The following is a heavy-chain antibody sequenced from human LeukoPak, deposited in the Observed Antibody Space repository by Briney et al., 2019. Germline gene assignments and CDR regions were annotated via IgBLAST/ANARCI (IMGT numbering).Heavy chain of an antibody. CDR1: GGSFSGYY. Sequence: SETLSLTCAVYGGSFSGYYWTWIRQPPGKGLEWIGEINHSGSTNYNPSLKSRVTISVDTSKNQFSLKLSSVTAADTAVYYCARAITMVRGVRRYYGMDVWGIGTTVTVSS. D-gene: IGHD3-10*01. J-gene: IGHJ6*04. CDR2: INHSGST. V-gene: IGHV4-34*01. CDR3: ARAITMVRGVRRYYGMDV.